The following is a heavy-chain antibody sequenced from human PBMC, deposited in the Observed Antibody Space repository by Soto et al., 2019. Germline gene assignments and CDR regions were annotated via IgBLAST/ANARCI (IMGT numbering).Heavy chain of an antibody. CDR3: ATDYGDYGGFCY. J-gene: IGHJ4*02. CDR2: INAGNGNT. Sequence: EASVKVSCKASGYTFTSYAMHWVRQAPGQRLEWMGWINAGNGNTKYSQKFQGRVTITRDTSASTAYMELSSLRSEDTAVYYCATDYGDYGGFCYWGQGTLVTVSS. D-gene: IGHD4-17*01. CDR1: GYTFTSYA. V-gene: IGHV1-3*01.